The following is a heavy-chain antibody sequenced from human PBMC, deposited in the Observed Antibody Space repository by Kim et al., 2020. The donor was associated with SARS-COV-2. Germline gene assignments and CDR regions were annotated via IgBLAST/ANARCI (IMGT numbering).Heavy chain of an antibody. CDR3: ARPGERITMVRGVREYYYYGMDV. D-gene: IGHD3-10*01. V-gene: IGHV1-69*13. Sequence: SVKVSCKASGGTFSSYAISWVRQAPGQGLEWMGGIIPIFGTANYAHKFQGRVTITADESTSTAYMELSSLRSEDTAVYYCARPGERITMVRGVREYYYYGMDVWGQGTTVTVSS. J-gene: IGHJ6*02. CDR1: GGTFSSYA. CDR2: IIPIFGTA.